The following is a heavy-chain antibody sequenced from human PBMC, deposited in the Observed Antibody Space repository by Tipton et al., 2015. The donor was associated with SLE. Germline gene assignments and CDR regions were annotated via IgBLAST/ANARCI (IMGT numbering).Heavy chain of an antibody. J-gene: IGHJ4*02. CDR1: GFTFSSYG. CDR3: AIGAPIDY. D-gene: IGHD4/OR15-4a*01. V-gene: IGHV3-33*03. Sequence: SLRLSCAASGFTFSSYGMYWVRQAPGKGLEWVAVIWYDGTNPYYADSVKGRFTISRDNAKNALNLQMSSLRPEDTALYYCAIGAPIDYWGQGTQVIVSS. CDR2: IWYDGTNP.